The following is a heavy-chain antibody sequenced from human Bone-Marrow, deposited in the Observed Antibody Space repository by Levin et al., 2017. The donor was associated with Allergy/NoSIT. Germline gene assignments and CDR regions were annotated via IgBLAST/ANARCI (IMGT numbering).Heavy chain of an antibody. CDR3: AKVNDILTGYSSFWYGMDV. V-gene: IGHV3-30*18. J-gene: IGHJ6*02. Sequence: PGGSLRLSCAASGFTFSSYGMHWVRQAPGKGLEWVAVISYDGSNKYYADSVKGRFTISRDNSKNTLYLQMNSLRAEDTAVYYCAKVNDILTGYSSFWYGMDVWGQGTTVTVSS. D-gene: IGHD3-9*01. CDR2: ISYDGSNK. CDR1: GFTFSSYG.